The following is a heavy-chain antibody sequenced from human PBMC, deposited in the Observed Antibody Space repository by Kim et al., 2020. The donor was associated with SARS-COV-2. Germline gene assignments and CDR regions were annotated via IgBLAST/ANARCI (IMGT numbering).Heavy chain of an antibody. CDR2: IYYSGST. CDR3: ARGQEYYYYGMDV. Sequence: SETLSLTCTVSGGSISSYYWSWIRQPPGKGLEWIGYIYYSGSTNYNPSLKSRVTISVDTSKNQFSLKLSSVTAADTAVYYCARGQEYYYYGMDVWGQGTTVNVSS. J-gene: IGHJ6*02. CDR1: GGSISSYY. V-gene: IGHV4-59*13.